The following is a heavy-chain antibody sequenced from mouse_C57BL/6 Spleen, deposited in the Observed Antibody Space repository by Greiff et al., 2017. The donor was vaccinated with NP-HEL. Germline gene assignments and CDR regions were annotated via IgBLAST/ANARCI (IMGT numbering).Heavy chain of an antibody. CDR3: ARRPHDGYWYFDV. V-gene: IGHV3-6*01. D-gene: IGHD2-3*01. Sequence: EVKLQESGPGLVKPSQSLSLTCSVTGYSITSGYYWNWIRQFPGNKLEWMGYISYDGSNNYNPSLKNRISITRDTSKNQFFLKLNSVTTEDTATYYCARRPHDGYWYFDVWGTGTTVTVSS. CDR1: GYSITSGYY. CDR2: ISYDGSN. J-gene: IGHJ1*03.